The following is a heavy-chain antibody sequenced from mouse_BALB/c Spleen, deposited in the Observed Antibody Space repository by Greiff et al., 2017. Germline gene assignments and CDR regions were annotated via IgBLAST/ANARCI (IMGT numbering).Heavy chain of an antibody. CDR3: NAWGRYDVRDWYFDV. D-gene: IGHD2-14*01. CDR2: IDPENGDT. CDR1: GFNIKDYY. Sequence: EVQLQQSGAELVRSGASVKLSCTASGFNIKDYYMHWVKQRPEQGLEWIGWIDPENGDTEYAPKFQGKATMTADTSSNTAYLQLSSLTSEDTAVYYCNAWGRYDVRDWYFDVWGAGTTVTVAS. V-gene: IGHV14-4*02. J-gene: IGHJ1*01.